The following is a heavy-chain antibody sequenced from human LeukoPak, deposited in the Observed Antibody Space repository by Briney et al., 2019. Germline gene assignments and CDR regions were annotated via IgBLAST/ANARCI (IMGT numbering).Heavy chain of an antibody. Sequence: AGGSLRLSCAASGFTFCSYSMNWVRQAPGKGLEWVSSISSSSSYIYYADSVKGRFTISRDNAKNSLYLQMNSLRAEDTAVYYCARDRYAYYDFWSGYYPGVGYYYYYGMDVWGQGTTVTVSS. V-gene: IGHV3-21*01. D-gene: IGHD3-3*01. CDR1: GFTFCSYS. CDR2: ISSSSSYI. J-gene: IGHJ6*02. CDR3: ARDRYAYYDFWSGYYPGVGYYYYYGMDV.